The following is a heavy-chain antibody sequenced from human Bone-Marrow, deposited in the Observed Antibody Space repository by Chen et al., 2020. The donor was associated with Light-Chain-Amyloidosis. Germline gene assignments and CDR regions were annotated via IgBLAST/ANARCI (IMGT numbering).Heavy chain of an antibody. CDR1: GNTFTTFY. CDR3: ARDRFAFDS. J-gene: IGHJ3*01. CDR2: IHPGSGDT. Sequence: QVQLVQSGAEMKKPGASVKLSCKSSGNTFTTFYMHWVRQAPGQGLEWMGVIHPGSGDTNDAHKIQGRFTMTRDTSTSTVYMELSSLGSEDTAMYYCARDRFAFDSWGQGTMVTVSS. V-gene: IGHV1-46*01.